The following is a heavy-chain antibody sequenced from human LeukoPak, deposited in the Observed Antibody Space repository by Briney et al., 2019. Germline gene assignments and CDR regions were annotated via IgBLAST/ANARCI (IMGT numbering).Heavy chain of an antibody. CDR1: GYSFTNYG. D-gene: IGHD2-15*01. CDR2: ISGYNSKP. V-gene: IGHV1-18*01. CDR3: ARTAGATHSLDY. J-gene: IGHJ4*02. Sequence: ASVKVSCKTSGYSFTNYGITWVRQAPGQGLEWMGWISGYNSKPFYAQNFQGRVTMTTDTSTSTVYMELRSLRSDDTAVYYCARTAGATHSLDYWGQGTLVTVSS.